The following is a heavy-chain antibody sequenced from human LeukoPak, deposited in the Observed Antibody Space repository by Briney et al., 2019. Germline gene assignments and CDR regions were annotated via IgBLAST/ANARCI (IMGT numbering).Heavy chain of an antibody. V-gene: IGHV4-34*01. J-gene: IGHJ3*02. D-gene: IGHD2-2*01. CDR2: INHSGST. CDR1: GGSFSGYY. Sequence: SETLSLTCAVYGGSFSGYYWSWIRQPPGKGLEWIGEINHSGSTNYNPSLKSRVTISVDTSKNQFSLKLSSVTAADTAVYYCARLGYCSSTSCPNDAFDIWGQGTMVTVSS. CDR3: ARLGYCSSTSCPNDAFDI.